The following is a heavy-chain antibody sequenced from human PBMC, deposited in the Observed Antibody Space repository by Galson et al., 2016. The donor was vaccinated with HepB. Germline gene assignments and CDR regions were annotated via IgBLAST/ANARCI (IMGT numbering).Heavy chain of an antibody. CDR3: ARSSLNWNYFDY. CDR1: GFSFSYYA. CDR2: VSKDGSNK. V-gene: IGHV3-30-3*01. J-gene: IGHJ4*02. Sequence: SLRLSCAASGFSFSYYAIHWVRQPPGKGLEWVAMVSKDGSNKDYADSVKGRCIISRDNFKTTLSLQMKSMREEDTAVYYYARSSLNWNYFDYRGQGTLVTVSS. D-gene: IGHD1-1*01.